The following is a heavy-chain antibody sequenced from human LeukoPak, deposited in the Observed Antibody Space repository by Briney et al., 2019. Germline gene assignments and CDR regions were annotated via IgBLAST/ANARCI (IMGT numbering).Heavy chain of an antibody. Sequence: PGGSLRLSCAASGFTFGSYAMHWVRQAPGTGLEYVSAITNDGGTTFYANSVKGRFTISRDNSKNTLFLQMGSLRPEDMAVYYCARVDDFTYDFWGQGTLVTVSS. J-gene: IGHJ4*02. CDR1: GFTFGSYA. CDR3: ARVDDFTYDF. D-gene: IGHD2-2*03. CDR2: ITNDGGTT. V-gene: IGHV3-64*01.